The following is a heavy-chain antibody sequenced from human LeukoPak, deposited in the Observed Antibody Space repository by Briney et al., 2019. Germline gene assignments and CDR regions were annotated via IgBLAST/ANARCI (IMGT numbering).Heavy chain of an antibody. J-gene: IGHJ6*04. Sequence: PGGSLRLSCAASGFTFSSYAMHWVRQAPGKGLEWVAVISYDGSNKYYADSVKGRFTISRDNSKNTLYLQMNSLRAEDTAVYHCARDQYPGYYGSGSSYYYGMDVWGKGTTVTVSS. D-gene: IGHD3-10*01. V-gene: IGHV3-30*04. CDR3: ARDQYPGYYGSGSSYYYGMDV. CDR1: GFTFSSYA. CDR2: ISYDGSNK.